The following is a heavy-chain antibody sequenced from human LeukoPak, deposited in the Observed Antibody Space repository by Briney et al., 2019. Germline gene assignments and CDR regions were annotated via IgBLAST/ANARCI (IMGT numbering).Heavy chain of an antibody. CDR1: GYTFTSYG. CDR3: ARDPSLRYFDWYPTFDI. D-gene: IGHD3-9*01. V-gene: IGHV1-18*01. Sequence: ASVKVSCKDSGYTFTSYGLSWVRQAPGQGLEWMGWISAYNGNTNYAQKLQGRVTMTTDTSTSTAYMELRSLRSDDTAVYYCARDPSLRYFDWYPTFDIWGQGTMVTVSS. CDR2: ISAYNGNT. J-gene: IGHJ3*02.